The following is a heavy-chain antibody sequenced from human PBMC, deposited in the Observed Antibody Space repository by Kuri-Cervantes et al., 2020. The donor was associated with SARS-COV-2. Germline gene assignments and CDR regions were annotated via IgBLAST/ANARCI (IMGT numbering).Heavy chain of an antibody. CDR1: GFTFSSYG. J-gene: IGHJ4*02. CDR2: IRYDGSNK. Sequence: GGSLRLSCAASGFTFSSYGMHWVRQAPGKGLEWVAFIRYDGSNKYYADSVKGRFTISRDNSKNTLYLQMNNLRAEDTAVYYCAKVDSGYYCGGGNYWGQGTLVTVSS. D-gene: IGHD3-22*01. CDR3: AKVDSGYYCGGGNY. V-gene: IGHV3-30*02.